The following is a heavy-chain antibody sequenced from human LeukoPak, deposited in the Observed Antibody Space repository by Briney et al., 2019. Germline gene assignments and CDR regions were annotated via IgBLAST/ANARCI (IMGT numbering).Heavy chain of an antibody. CDR1: GYXFIDYY. CDR2: INPNSGGT. Sequence: ASVKVSCKASGYXFIDYYIHWVRQAPGQGREWMGAINPNSGGTNYAQKFQGRVTMTRDTSISTAYMELSRLRSDDTAVYYCAREAFLDTAMVRDYYGMDVWGQGTTVTVSS. CDR3: AREAFLDTAMVRDYYGMDV. V-gene: IGHV1-2*02. D-gene: IGHD5-18*01. J-gene: IGHJ6*02.